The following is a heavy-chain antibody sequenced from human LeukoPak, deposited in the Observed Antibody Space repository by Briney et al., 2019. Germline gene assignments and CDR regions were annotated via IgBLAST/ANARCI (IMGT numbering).Heavy chain of an antibody. CDR3: ARGYYGSGSYPADY. V-gene: IGHV5-51*01. D-gene: IGHD3-10*01. Sequence: GESLKISCEVSGYSFPNYWIAWVRQVPGKGLEWMAIIYPGDSDTRYHPSFQGQVTISADKSINTAYLQWSSLKASDTAMYYCARGYYGSGSYPADYWGQGTLVIVSS. CDR1: GYSFPNYW. CDR2: IYPGDSDT. J-gene: IGHJ4*02.